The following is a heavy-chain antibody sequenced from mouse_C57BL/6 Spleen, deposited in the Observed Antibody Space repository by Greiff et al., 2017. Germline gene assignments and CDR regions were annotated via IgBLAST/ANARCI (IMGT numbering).Heavy chain of an antibody. Sequence: EVQLQQSGPELVKPGASVKISCKASGYSFTGYYMNWVKQSPEKSLEWIGEINPSTGGTTYNQKFKAKATLTVDKSSSTAYMQLKSLTSEDSAVXYCARTGDGNSYYAMDYWGQGTSVTVSS. CDR2: INPSTGGT. CDR3: ARTGDGNSYYAMDY. V-gene: IGHV1-42*01. D-gene: IGHD2-1*01. CDR1: GYSFTGYY. J-gene: IGHJ4*01.